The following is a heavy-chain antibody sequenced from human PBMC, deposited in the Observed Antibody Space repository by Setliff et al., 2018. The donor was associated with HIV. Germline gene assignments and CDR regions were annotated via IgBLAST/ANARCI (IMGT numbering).Heavy chain of an antibody. D-gene: IGHD4-17*01. CDR2: IYTSGST. V-gene: IGHV4-4*07. J-gene: IGHJ3*01. CDR1: DDSISSYY. CDR3: ARVQMAYAAFDV. Sequence: SETLSLTCTVSDDSISSYYWSWIRQPAGKGLEWIGRIYTSGSTNYNPSLKSRVTMSVDTSKNQFSLKLSSVTAADTAVYYCARVQMAYAAFDVWGQGTMVTVSS.